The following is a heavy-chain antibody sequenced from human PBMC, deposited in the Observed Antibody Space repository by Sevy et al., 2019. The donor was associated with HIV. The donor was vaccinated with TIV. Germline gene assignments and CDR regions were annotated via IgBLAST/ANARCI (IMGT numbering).Heavy chain of an antibody. D-gene: IGHD3-10*01. J-gene: IGHJ4*02. CDR1: GFTFSSYW. V-gene: IGHV3-7*01. CDR3: ARERPMVRGVFDY. CDR2: IKQDGSEK. Sequence: GGSLRLSCAASGFTFSSYWMSWVRQAPGKGLEWVANIKQDGSEKYYVDSVKGRFTISRDNAKNSLYLQMNSLRAEDTAVYYWARERPMVRGVFDYWGQGTLVTVSS.